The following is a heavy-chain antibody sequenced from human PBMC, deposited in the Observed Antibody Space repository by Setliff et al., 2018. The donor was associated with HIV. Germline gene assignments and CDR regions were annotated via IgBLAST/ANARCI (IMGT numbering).Heavy chain of an antibody. CDR1: GGSISSNNW. D-gene: IGHD3-10*01. J-gene: IGHJ6*03. Sequence: LSLTCAVSGGSISSNNWWSWVRQPPGKGLEWIGEIYHSGSTNYNPSLKSRVTISVDKSKNQFSLKLSSVTAADTAVYYCARAMYYYGSGSYDYYMDVWGKGTTVTVSS. CDR3: ARAMYYYGSGSYDYYMDV. V-gene: IGHV4-4*02. CDR2: IYHSGST.